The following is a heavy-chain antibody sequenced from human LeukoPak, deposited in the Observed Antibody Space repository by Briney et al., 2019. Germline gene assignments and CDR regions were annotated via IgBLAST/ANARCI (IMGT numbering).Heavy chain of an antibody. CDR2: MNSDGSII. CDR1: GFTFSSYW. D-gene: IGHD1-14*01. V-gene: IGHV3-74*01. J-gene: IGHJ4*02. Sequence: PGGSLRLSCTTSGFTFSSYWIHWVRQAPGKGLVWVSRMNSDGSIINYADSVKGRFTISRDNAKNTLYLQMNSLRDEDTAVYYCARAGNYRFDYWGQGTLVTASS. CDR3: ARAGNYRFDY.